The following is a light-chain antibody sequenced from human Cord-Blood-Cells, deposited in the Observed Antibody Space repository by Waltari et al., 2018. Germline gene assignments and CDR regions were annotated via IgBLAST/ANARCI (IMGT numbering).Light chain of an antibody. V-gene: IGKV3-20*01. Sequence: EIVLTQSPGTLSLSPGERATLSCRASQSVSSSYLAWYQQKPGQAPRILIYGASSRAPGIPDRFSGSGSGTDFTLTISRLEPEDFAVYYCQQYGSSPPWTFGQGTKVEIK. J-gene: IGKJ1*01. CDR1: QSVSSSY. CDR2: GAS. CDR3: QQYGSSPPWT.